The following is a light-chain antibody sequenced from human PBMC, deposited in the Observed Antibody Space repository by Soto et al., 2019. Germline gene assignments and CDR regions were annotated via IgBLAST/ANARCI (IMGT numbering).Light chain of an antibody. V-gene: IGLV2-14*01. CDR2: EVT. Sequence: QSALTQPASVSGSPGQSITISCTGTTSDVGVYNYVSWYQQHPGKAPKLMIYEVTNRPLGVSNRFSGSKSGNTASLTISGLQAEDEADYYCSSFTRSNTWVFGGGTQLTVL. CDR3: SSFTRSNTWV. J-gene: IGLJ3*02. CDR1: TSDVGVYNY.